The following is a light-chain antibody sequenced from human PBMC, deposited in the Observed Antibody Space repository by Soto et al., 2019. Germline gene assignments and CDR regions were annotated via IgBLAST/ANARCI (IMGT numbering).Light chain of an antibody. CDR2: DAS. J-gene: IGKJ5*01. CDR1: QSVDRY. V-gene: IGKV3-11*01. CDR3: QQYYDWPIT. Sequence: ETMLTQSPASLSLSPGERATLSCRASQSVDRYLAWYQQKPGQAPRLLIYDASNRATGIPARFSGSGSGTDFTLTISSLQSEDFAVYYCQQYYDWPITFGQGTRLEIK.